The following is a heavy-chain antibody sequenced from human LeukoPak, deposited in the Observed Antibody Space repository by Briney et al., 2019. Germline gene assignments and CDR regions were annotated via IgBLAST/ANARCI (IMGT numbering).Heavy chain of an antibody. J-gene: IGHJ4*02. CDR1: GFTFSGSW. V-gene: IGHV3-7*01. Sequence: GGSLRLSCAASGFTFSGSWMDWVRQAPGKRLEWVANINQDGSETYYVDSAKGRFTISRDNAKNSLYLQMDSLRVEDTAMYYCTKALDFWGQGTLVTVSS. CDR2: INQDGSET. CDR3: TKALDF.